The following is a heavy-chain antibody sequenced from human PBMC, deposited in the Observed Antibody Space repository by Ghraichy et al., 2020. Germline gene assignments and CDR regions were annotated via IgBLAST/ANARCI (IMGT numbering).Heavy chain of an antibody. V-gene: IGHV3-23*01. Sequence: GGSLRLSCAASGFTFSSYAMSWVRQAPGKGLEWVSAISGSGGSTYYADSVKGRFTISRDNSKNTLYLQMNSLRAEDTAVYYCATFPRYFDSFDYWGQGTLVTVSS. CDR3: ATFPRYFDSFDY. D-gene: IGHD3-9*01. CDR1: GFTFSSYA. J-gene: IGHJ4*02. CDR2: ISGSGGST.